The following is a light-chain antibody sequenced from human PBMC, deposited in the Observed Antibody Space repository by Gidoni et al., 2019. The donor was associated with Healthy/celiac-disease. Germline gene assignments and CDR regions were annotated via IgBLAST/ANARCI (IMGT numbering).Light chain of an antibody. CDR3: QQSYSTLPCS. CDR2: AAS. V-gene: IGKV1-39*01. CDR1: QSISSY. Sequence: DIQMTQSPSSLSAAVGDRVTITCRASQSISSYLNWYQQKPGKAPKLLIYAASSLQSGVPSRVSGSGSGTDFTLTISSLQPEDFATYYCQQSYSTLPCSFXQXTKLEIK. J-gene: IGKJ2*04.